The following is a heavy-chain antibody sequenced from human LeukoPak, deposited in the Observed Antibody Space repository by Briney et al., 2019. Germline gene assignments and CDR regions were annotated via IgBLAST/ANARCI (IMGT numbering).Heavy chain of an antibody. CDR1: GGSISSSSYY. D-gene: IGHD3-3*01. CDR3: ARVYYDFWKNYFDY. V-gene: IGHV4-39*01. Sequence: SETLSLTCTVSGGSISSSSYYWGWLRQPPGKGLEWIGSIYYSGSTYYNPSLKSRVTISVDTSKNQFSLKLSSVTAADTAVYYCARVYYDFWKNYFDYWGQGTLVTVSS. CDR2: IYYSGST. J-gene: IGHJ4*02.